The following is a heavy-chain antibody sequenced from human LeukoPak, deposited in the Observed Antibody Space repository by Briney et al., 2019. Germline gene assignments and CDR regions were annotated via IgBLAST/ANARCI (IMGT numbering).Heavy chain of an antibody. J-gene: IGHJ4*02. CDR2: IYYSGGT. CDR3: ARAMTSHYFDY. V-gene: IGHV4-31*03. D-gene: IGHD2-21*02. Sequence: PQTLSLTCTVSGGSFSSGFYWSWIRQHPGQGLEWIGYIYYSGGTYYNPSLKSRVSILLDTSKKQFSLKLTSVTVADTAVYYCARAMTSHYFDYWGQGTLVTVSS. CDR1: GGSFSSGFY.